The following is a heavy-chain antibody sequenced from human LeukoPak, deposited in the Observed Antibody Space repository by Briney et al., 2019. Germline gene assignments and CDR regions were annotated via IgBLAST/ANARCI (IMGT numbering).Heavy chain of an antibody. CDR3: AKAPIVVVIRGSFDY. V-gene: IGHV3-23*01. J-gene: IGHJ4*02. D-gene: IGHD3-22*01. CDR2: ISGSGGST. Sequence: GGSLRLSCAASGFTFSSYAMSWVRQAPGKGLKWVSAISGSGGSTYYADSVKGRFTISRDNSKNTLYLQMNSLRAEDTAVYYCAKAPIVVVIRGSFDYWGQGTLVTVSS. CDR1: GFTFSSYA.